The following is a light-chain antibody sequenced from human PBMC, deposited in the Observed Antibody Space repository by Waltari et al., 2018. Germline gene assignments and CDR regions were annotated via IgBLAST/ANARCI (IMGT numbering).Light chain of an antibody. CDR3: QQSSSTPQST. V-gene: IGKV1-39*01. CDR2: AAS. CDR1: QSMSSY. Sequence: DIQMTQSPSSLSASVGDRATITCRASQSMSSYLNWDQQKPGRAPKLLIYAASSLRSGVPSRFSGSGSGTDFTLTISSLQPEDVATYYCQQSSSTPQSTFGQGTRLEIK. J-gene: IGKJ5*01.